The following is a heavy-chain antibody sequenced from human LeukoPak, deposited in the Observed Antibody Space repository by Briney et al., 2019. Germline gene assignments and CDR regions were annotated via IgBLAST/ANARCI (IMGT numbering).Heavy chain of an antibody. V-gene: IGHV3-23*01. CDR1: GFTFSSYA. Sequence: GGSLRLSCAASGFTFSSYAMSWVRQAPGKGLEWVSGIRGTGDITYYADSVKGRFTISRDNSKSELYLQMNSLRAEDTAIYYCARDPIGDNWFDPWGQGTLVTVSS. J-gene: IGHJ5*02. D-gene: IGHD1-26*01. CDR3: ARDPIGDNWFDP. CDR2: IRGTGDIT.